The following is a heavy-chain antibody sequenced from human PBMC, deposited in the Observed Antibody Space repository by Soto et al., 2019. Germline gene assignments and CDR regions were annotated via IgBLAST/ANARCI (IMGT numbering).Heavy chain of an antibody. CDR1: GGTFSSYT. J-gene: IGHJ4*02. D-gene: IGHD1-7*01. Sequence: ASVKVSCKASGGTFSSYTISWVRQAPGQGLEWMGRIIPILGIANYAQKFQGRVTITADKSTSTAYMELSSLRSEDTAVYYCASPRHITGTSYYYWGQGTLVTVSS. V-gene: IGHV1-69*02. CDR3: ASPRHITGTSYYY. CDR2: IIPILGIA.